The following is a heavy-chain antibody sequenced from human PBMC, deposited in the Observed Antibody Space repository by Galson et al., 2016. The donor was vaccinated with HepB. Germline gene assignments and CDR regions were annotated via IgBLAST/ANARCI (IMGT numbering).Heavy chain of an antibody. J-gene: IGHJ5*02. CDR1: GFAFSSYA. CDR3: AKDFYDFWSGPPRRAEFDP. D-gene: IGHD3-3*01. Sequence: SLRLSCAASGFAFSSYAMNWVRQAPGKGLEWVSGISGTGGATFYADSVQGRFTISRDNSQKTLSLQMDTLRAEDTAIYYCAKDFYDFWSGPPRRAEFDPWGQGTLVTVSS. V-gene: IGHV3-23*01. CDR2: ISGTGGAT.